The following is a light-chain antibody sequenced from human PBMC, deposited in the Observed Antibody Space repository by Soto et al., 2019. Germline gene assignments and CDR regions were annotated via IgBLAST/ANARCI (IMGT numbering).Light chain of an antibody. CDR1: QNIDTW. J-gene: IGKJ1*01. CDR2: KAS. V-gene: IGKV1-5*03. Sequence: DLQMTQSPSTLSASVGDRVTITCRASQNIDTWLAWYQQKPGKPPTLLMYKASILESGVPSRFSGSGSETEFTLTISSLQPDDFATYYCQHYKTYSRTFGQGTKVYI. CDR3: QHYKTYSRT.